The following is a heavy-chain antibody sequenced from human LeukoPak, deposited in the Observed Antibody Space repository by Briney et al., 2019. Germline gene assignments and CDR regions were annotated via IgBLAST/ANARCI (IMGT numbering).Heavy chain of an antibody. V-gene: IGHV4-59*08. CDR1: GGSISSYY. Sequence: SETLSLTCTVSGGSISSYYWSWIRQPPGKGLEWIGYIYYSGSTNYNPSLKSRVTISVDTSKNQFSLKLSSVTAADTAVYYCASFYYGSGSYYGYWGQGTLVTVSS. J-gene: IGHJ4*02. CDR3: ASFYYGSGSYYGY. D-gene: IGHD3-10*01. CDR2: IYYSGST.